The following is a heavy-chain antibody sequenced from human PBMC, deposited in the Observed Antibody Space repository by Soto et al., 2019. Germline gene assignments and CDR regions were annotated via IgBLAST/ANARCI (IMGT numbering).Heavy chain of an antibody. J-gene: IGHJ5*02. CDR1: GYTFTSYA. Sequence: ASVKVSCKASGYTFTSYAMHWVRQAPGQGLEWMGWINPNSGGTNYAQKFQGWVTMTRDTSISTAYMELSRLRSDDTAVYYCARESVAANWFDPWGQGTLVTVSS. V-gene: IGHV1-2*04. CDR3: ARESVAANWFDP. D-gene: IGHD2-15*01. CDR2: INPNSGGT.